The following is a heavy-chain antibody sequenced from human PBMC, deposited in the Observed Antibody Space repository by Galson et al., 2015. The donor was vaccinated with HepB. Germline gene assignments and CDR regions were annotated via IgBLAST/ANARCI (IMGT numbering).Heavy chain of an antibody. V-gene: IGHV3-30-3*01. Sequence: SLRLSCAASGSTFSSYAMHWVRQAPGKGLEWVAVISYDGSNKYYADSVKGRFTISRDNSKNTLYLQMNSLRAEDTAVYYCARDSLDRGLGYWGQGTLVTVSS. CDR3: ARDSLDRGLGY. CDR2: ISYDGSNK. D-gene: IGHD3-22*01. CDR1: GSTFSSYA. J-gene: IGHJ4*02.